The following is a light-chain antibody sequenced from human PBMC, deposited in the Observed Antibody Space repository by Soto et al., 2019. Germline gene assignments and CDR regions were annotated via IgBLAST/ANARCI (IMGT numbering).Light chain of an antibody. J-gene: IGKJ5*01. CDR3: QQYYNKVT. V-gene: IGKV4-1*01. CDR1: QSVLYSSNNKNC. CDR2: WAS. Sequence: DIVMTQSPDSLAVSLGERATINCKSSQSVLYSSNNKNCLAWYQQKPGQPPKLLIYWASTRESGVPDRFSGSGSETDFTLTISSLQAEDVAVYYCQQYYNKVTFGQGTRLEIK.